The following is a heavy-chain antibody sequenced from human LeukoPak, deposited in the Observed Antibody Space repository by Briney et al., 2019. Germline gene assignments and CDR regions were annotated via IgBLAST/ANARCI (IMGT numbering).Heavy chain of an antibody. D-gene: IGHD1-1*01. CDR1: GFTFSSYS. V-gene: IGHV3-21*01. J-gene: IGHJ5*02. CDR2: ISSSSSYI. CDR3: ARSGWNDARFDP. Sequence: PGGSLRLSCAASGFTFSSYSMNWVRQAPGKGLEWVSSISSSSSYIYYADSVKGRFTISRDNAKNSLYPQMNSLRAEDTAVYYCARSGWNDARFDPWGQGTLVTVSS.